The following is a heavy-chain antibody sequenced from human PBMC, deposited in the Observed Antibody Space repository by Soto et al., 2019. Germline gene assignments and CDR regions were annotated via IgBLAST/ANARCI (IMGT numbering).Heavy chain of an antibody. CDR2: ILPIFGTV. D-gene: IGHD3-3*01. CDR1: GGTFSSYA. CDR3: ARDWGELPRGYDFWRVYSADV. V-gene: IGHV1-69*01. J-gene: IGHJ6*02. Sequence: QVQLVQSGAEVKKPGSSVKVSCKTSGGTFSSYAISWVRQAPGQGLEWMGGILPIFGTVNYAQKFQGRVTITADESPGTAYMELSSLRSEDTAVYYCARDWGELPRGYDFWRVYSADVWGQGTTVTVSS.